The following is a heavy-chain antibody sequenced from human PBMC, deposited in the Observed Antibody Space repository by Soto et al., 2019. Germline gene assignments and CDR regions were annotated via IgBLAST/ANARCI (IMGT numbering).Heavy chain of an antibody. CDR1: GYSFTSYW. D-gene: IGHD1-26*01. Sequence: GESLKISCKGSGYSFTSYWIGWVRQMPGKGLEWIGIIYPGESDTRYSPSFQGQVTISADKSISTAYLQWSSLKASDTAMYYCARKHSGSYSPRYYYYGMDVWGQGTTVTVSS. V-gene: IGHV5-51*01. J-gene: IGHJ6*02. CDR3: ARKHSGSYSPRYYYYGMDV. CDR2: IYPGESDT.